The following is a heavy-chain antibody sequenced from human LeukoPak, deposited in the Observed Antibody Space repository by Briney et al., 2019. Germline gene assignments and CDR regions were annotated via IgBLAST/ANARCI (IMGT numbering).Heavy chain of an antibody. D-gene: IGHD3-10*01. J-gene: IGHJ3*02. CDR1: GGSFSGYY. Sequence: SETLSLTCAVYGGSFSGYYWSWIRQPPGKGLEWIGEINHSGSTNYNPSLKSRVTISVDTSKNQFSLKLSSVTAADTAVYYCARGPLHQLRFGESRGAFDIWGQGTMVTVSS. CDR3: ARGPLHQLRFGESRGAFDI. V-gene: IGHV4-34*01. CDR2: INHSGST.